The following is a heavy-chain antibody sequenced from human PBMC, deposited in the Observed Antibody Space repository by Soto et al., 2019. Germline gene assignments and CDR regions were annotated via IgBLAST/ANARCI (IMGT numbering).Heavy chain of an antibody. J-gene: IGHJ6*02. Sequence: SVKVSCKASGGTFSSYAISWVRQAPVQGLEWMGGIIPIFGTANYAQKFQGRVTITADESTSTAYTELSSLRSEDTAVYYCARELSRRYCSSTSCYPRARNHYYYYYGMDVWGQGTTVTVSS. V-gene: IGHV1-69*13. D-gene: IGHD2-2*01. CDR3: ARELSRRYCSSTSCYPRARNHYYYYYGMDV. CDR2: IIPIFGTA. CDR1: GGTFSSYA.